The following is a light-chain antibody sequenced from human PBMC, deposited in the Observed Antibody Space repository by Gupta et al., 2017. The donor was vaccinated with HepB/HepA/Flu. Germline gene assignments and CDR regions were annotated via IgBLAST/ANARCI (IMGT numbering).Light chain of an antibody. CDR1: QSVSSN. CDR3: QQYNNWWT. V-gene: IGKV3-15*01. Sequence: EIVMTQSPAPLSVSPGERATLSCRASQSVSSNLAWYQQKPGQAPRLLIYGASTRATGIPARFSGSGSGTEFTLTISSLQSEDFAVYYRQQYNNWWTFGQGTKVEIK. CDR2: GAS. J-gene: IGKJ1*01.